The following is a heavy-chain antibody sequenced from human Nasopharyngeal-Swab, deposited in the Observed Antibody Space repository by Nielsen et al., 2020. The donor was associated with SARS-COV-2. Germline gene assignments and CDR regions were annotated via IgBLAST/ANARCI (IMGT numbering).Heavy chain of an antibody. D-gene: IGHD3-10*01. CDR2: IYYSGST. J-gene: IGHJ5*02. CDR3: ARHDAAARWFGELRWNWFDP. V-gene: IGHV4-59*08. Sequence: WIRQPPGKGLEWIGYIYYSGSTNYNPSLKSRVTISVDTSKNQFSLKLSSVTAADTAVYYCARHDAAARWFGELRWNWFDPWGQGTLVTVSS.